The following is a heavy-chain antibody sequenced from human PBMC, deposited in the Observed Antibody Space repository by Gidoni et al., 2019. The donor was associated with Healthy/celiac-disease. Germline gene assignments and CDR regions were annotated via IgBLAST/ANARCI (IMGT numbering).Heavy chain of an antibody. CDR2: IIPIFGTA. D-gene: IGHD4-4*01. CDR3: ARDHWTVTTETNYYYYGMDV. J-gene: IGHJ6*02. CDR1: GGTFSSYT. Sequence: QVQLVQSGAEVRKPGSSVKVSCKASGGTFSSYTISGVRQAPGQGLEWLGGIIPIFGTANYAQKFQGRVTITADESTSTAYMDLSSLGSEDTAVYYCARDHWTVTTETNYYYYGMDVWGQGTTVTVSS. V-gene: IGHV1-69*01.